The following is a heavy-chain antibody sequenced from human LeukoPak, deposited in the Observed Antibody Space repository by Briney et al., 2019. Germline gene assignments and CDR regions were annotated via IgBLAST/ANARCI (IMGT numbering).Heavy chain of an antibody. CDR2: ISSSSSTI. CDR3: ARATKIVVVSNFDY. D-gene: IGHD3-22*01. CDR1: GFTFSSYS. V-gene: IGHV3-48*01. Sequence: GGSLRLSCAASGFTFSSYSMNWVRQAPGKGLEWVSYISSSSSTIYYADSVKGRFTISRDNAKNSLYLQMNSLRAEDTAVYYCARATKIVVVSNFDYWGQGTLVTVSP. J-gene: IGHJ4*02.